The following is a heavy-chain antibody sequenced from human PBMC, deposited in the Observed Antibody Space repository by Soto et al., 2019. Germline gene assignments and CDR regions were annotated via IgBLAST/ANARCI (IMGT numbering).Heavy chain of an antibody. CDR3: AKDRLGQQMAPYYFDY. V-gene: IGHV3-30*18. CDR1: GFTFSSYG. J-gene: IGHJ4*02. D-gene: IGHD6-13*01. Sequence: HPGGSLRLSCAASGFTFSSYGMHWVRQAPGKGLEWVAVISYDGSNKYYADSVKGRFTISRDNSKNTLYLQMNSLRAEDTAVYYCAKDRLGQQMAPYYFDYWGQGTLVTVSS. CDR2: ISYDGSNK.